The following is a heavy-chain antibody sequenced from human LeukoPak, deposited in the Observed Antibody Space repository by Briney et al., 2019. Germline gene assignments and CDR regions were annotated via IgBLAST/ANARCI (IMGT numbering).Heavy chain of an antibody. J-gene: IGHJ4*02. Sequence: PGGSLILSCVVSGLTFGNAWMSWVRQAPGKGLEWVSLISGSGGNTYYADSVKGRFTISRDNSKNTLYLQMNSLRAEDTAVYHCAKDIQCTYWGQGTLVTVSS. CDR1: GLTFGNAW. CDR2: ISGSGGNT. V-gene: IGHV3-23*01. D-gene: IGHD2-21*01. CDR3: AKDIQCTY.